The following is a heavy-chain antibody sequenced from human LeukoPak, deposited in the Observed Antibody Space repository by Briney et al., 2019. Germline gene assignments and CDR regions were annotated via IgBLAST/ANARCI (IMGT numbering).Heavy chain of an antibody. CDR3: ARGEVSFDP. CDR1: GDTFTGYY. J-gene: IGHJ5*02. Sequence: ASVTVSCKTSGDTFTGYYMHWVRQAPGQGLEWMGWINPNTGGTYYAQKFRGRVTMTWDTSIITAYMELSRLTSDDTAVYYCARGEVSFDPWGQGTLVTVSS. CDR2: INPNTGGT. V-gene: IGHV1-2*02. D-gene: IGHD5/OR15-5a*01.